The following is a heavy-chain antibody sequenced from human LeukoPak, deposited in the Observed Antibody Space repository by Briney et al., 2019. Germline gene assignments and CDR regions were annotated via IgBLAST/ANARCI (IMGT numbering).Heavy chain of an antibody. CDR1: GFTVSSNY. V-gene: IGHV3-53*05. CDR3: AKQYYYDSSGYLPLDY. D-gene: IGHD3-22*01. CDR2: IYSGGST. J-gene: IGHJ4*02. Sequence: GGSLRLSCAASGFTVSSNYMSWVRQAPGKGLEWVSVIYSGGSTYYADSVKGRFTISRDNSKNTLYLQMNSLRAEDTAVYYCAKQYYYDSSGYLPLDYWGQGTLVTVSS.